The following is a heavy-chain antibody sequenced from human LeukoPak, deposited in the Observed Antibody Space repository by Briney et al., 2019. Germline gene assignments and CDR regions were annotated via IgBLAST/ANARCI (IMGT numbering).Heavy chain of an antibody. Sequence: GGSLRLSCAASGFTFSNYWMSWVRQAPGKGLEWVANIKQDGSEEYYVGSVKGRFTISRDNAKNSLYQQMNSLRAEDTAVYYCATNRWFGEPDYWGQGTLVTVSS. V-gene: IGHV3-7*01. J-gene: IGHJ4*02. CDR2: IKQDGSEE. D-gene: IGHD3-10*01. CDR1: GFTFSNYW. CDR3: ATNRWFGEPDY.